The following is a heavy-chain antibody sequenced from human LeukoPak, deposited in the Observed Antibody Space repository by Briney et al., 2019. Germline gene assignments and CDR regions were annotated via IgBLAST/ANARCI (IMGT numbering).Heavy chain of an antibody. CDR2: ITSSGSDI. V-gene: IGHV3-21*05. J-gene: IGHJ4*02. CDR1: GFTFSSYS. CDR3: ARAPDTAMVGFDY. Sequence: PGGSLRLSCVASGFTFSSYSMNWVRQAPGKGLEWVSYITSSGSDIYYADSVKGRFTISRDNAKNSLYLQMNSLRAEDTAVYYCARAPDTAMVGFDYWGQGTLVTVSS. D-gene: IGHD5-18*01.